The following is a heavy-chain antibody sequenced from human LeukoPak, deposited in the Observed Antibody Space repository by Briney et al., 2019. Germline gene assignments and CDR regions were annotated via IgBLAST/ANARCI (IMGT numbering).Heavy chain of an antibody. CDR2: IYSGGST. D-gene: IGHD3-22*01. V-gene: IGHV3-66*02. CDR3: ARDHVPYYYDSSASRGDYYYYMDV. Sequence: GGSLRLSCAASGFTVSSNYMSWVRQAPGKGLEWVSVIYSGGSTYYADSVKGRFTTSRDNSKNTLYLQMNSLRAEDTAVYYCARDHVPYYYDSSASRGDYYYYMDVWGKGTTVTVSS. CDR1: GFTVSSNY. J-gene: IGHJ6*03.